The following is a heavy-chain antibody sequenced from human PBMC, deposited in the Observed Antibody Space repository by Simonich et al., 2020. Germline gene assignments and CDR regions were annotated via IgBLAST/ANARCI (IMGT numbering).Heavy chain of an antibody. V-gene: IGHV4-34*01. CDR3: ARGLRVAAAGTAFQH. CDR1: GGSFSGYY. Sequence: QVQLQQWGAGLLKPSETLSLTCAVYGGSFSGYYWSWIRQPPGKGLEWIGEINHSGSTNYTPTLKSRVTISGDTSKNQFSLKLSSVTAADTAVYYCARGLRVAAAGTAFQHWGQGTLVTVSS. D-gene: IGHD6-13*01. J-gene: IGHJ1*01. CDR2: INHSGST.